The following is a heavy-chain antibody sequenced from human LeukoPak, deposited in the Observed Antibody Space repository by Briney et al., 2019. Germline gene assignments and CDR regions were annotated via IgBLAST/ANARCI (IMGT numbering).Heavy chain of an antibody. CDR3: ARGERQWLVRYYYYYMDV. Sequence: ASVKVSCKASGYTFTGYYMHWVRQAPGQGLEWMGWMNPNSGNTGYAQKFQGRVTMTRNTSISTAYMELSSLRSEDTAVYYCARGERQWLVRYYYYYMDVWGKGTTVTISS. J-gene: IGHJ6*03. D-gene: IGHD6-19*01. CDR1: GYTFTGYY. CDR2: MNPNSGNT. V-gene: IGHV1-8*02.